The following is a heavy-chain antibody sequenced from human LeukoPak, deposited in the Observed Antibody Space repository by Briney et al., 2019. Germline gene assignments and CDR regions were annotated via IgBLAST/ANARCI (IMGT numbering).Heavy chain of an antibody. CDR2: IYYSGSA. CDR1: GGSISDYS. Sequence: PSETLSLTCTVSGGSISDYSWSWIRQPPGKGLEWIGNIYYSGSANHNPSLKSRVAISRDTSKNQFSLKLTSVTTADTAVYYCARAGGVKTAALDLDYWGQGTLVTVSS. V-gene: IGHV4-59*01. D-gene: IGHD6-25*01. J-gene: IGHJ4*02. CDR3: ARAGGVKTAALDLDY.